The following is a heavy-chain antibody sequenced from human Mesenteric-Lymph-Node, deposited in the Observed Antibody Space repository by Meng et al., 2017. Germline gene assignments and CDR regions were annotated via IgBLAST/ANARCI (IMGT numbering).Heavy chain of an antibody. CDR3: VRGYDALTGYYRDFDY. Sequence: GESLKISCAASGFTFSHHAMHWVRQAPGKGLEWVAVMSHDGVNQYYADSVQGRFFISRDISKNTVDLDMSSLGAEDTAVYYCVRGYDALTGYYRDFDYWGQGTLVTVSS. CDR1: GFTFSHHA. J-gene: IGHJ4*02. CDR2: MSHDGVNQ. D-gene: IGHD3-9*01. V-gene: IGHV3-30*15.